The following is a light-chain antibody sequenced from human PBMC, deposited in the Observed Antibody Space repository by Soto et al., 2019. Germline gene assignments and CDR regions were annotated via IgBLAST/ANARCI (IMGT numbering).Light chain of an antibody. CDR3: QQYDSVFT. CDR1: QGITNY. J-gene: IGKJ5*01. Sequence: DIQVTQSPSSLSASVGDRVTITCQASQGITNYLNWYQQKPGKAPKLLIYGASNLETGVPSRFSGSGCGTDFTFTISSLQAEDIATYFCQQYDSVFTFGQGTRLEIK. CDR2: GAS. V-gene: IGKV1-33*01.